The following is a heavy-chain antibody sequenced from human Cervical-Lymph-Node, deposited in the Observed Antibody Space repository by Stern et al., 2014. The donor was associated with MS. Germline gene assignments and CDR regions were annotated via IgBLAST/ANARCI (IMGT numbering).Heavy chain of an antibody. V-gene: IGHV1-46*01. D-gene: IGHD3-22*01. J-gene: IGHJ6*02. CDR1: GYTFTSYY. CDR2: INPSGGST. Sequence: QVQLMQSGAEVKKPGASVKVSCKASGYTFTSYYMHWVRQAPGKGLEWMGIINPSGGSTSYAQKFQGRVTMTRDTSTSTVYMELSSLRSEDTAVYYCAHTYYYDSSGYSGMDVWGQGTTVTVSS. CDR3: AHTYYYDSSGYSGMDV.